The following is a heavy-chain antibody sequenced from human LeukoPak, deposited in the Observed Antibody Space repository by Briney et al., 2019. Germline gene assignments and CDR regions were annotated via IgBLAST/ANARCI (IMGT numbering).Heavy chain of an antibody. CDR3: VRAKIPDTALDY. CDR2: IYTSGST. J-gene: IGHJ4*02. V-gene: IGHV4-61*02. CDR1: GGSISSGSYY. Sequence: PSETLSLTCTVSGGSISSGSYYWSWIRQPAGKGLEWIGRIYTSGSTNYNPSLKSRVTISVDTSKNQFSLKLSSVTAADTAVYYCVRAKIPDTALDYWGQGTLVTVSS. D-gene: IGHD5-18*01.